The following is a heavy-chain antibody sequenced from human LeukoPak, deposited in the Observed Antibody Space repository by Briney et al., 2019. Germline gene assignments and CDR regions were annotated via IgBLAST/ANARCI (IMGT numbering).Heavy chain of an antibody. CDR1: GFSLSTSGVG. CDR3: AHSLTGARLSYYFDY. Sequence: SGPTLVKPTQTLTLTCTFSGFSLSTSGVGVGWIRQPPGKALEWLALIYWNDDKRYSPSLKSRLTITKDTSKNQVVLTMTNMDPVDTATYYCAHSLTGARLSYYFDYWGQGTLVTVSS. J-gene: IGHJ4*02. D-gene: IGHD6-6*01. V-gene: IGHV2-5*01. CDR2: IYWNDDK.